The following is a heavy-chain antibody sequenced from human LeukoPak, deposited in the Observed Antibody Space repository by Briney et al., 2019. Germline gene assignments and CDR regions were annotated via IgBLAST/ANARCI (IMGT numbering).Heavy chain of an antibody. CDR3: ARHSRGYYDSTGYYYGSHAFDI. CDR2: IYHSGTT. V-gene: IGHV4-39*01. CDR1: GGSIISSTYY. D-gene: IGHD3-22*01. Sequence: PSETLSLTCTVSGGSIISSTYYWGWIRQPPGKGLEWIGSIYHSGTTYYNPSLKSRVTISVDTSRNQFSLKLSSVTAADTAVFHCARHSRGYYDSTGYYYGSHAFDIWGQGTMVTVSS. J-gene: IGHJ3*02.